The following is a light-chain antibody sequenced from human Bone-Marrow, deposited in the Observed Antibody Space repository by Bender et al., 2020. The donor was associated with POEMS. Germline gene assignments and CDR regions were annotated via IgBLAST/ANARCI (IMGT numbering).Light chain of an antibody. CDR2: RDN. J-gene: IGLJ1*01. V-gene: IGLV3-1*01. Sequence: SYELTQPPSVSVSPGQTASVTCSGEKLGDKNVCWYQQRTGQSPVLVIYRDNERTSGLPDRFTSSNSGTAATLTIRGTQPMDEADYYCQACSSSTRFVFGTGTQVTVL. CDR1: KLGDKN. CDR3: QACSSSTRFV.